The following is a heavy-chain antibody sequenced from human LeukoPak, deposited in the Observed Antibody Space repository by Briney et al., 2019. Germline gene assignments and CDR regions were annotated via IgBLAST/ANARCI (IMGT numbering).Heavy chain of an antibody. CDR1: GFTFTNNW. CDR3: AREMVVSGTIFDY. J-gene: IGHJ4*02. D-gene: IGHD1/OR15-1a*01. Sequence: GGSLRLSCAASGFTFTNNWMHWVRQAPGKGLVWVARVDSDGTSTTYAASVKGRFTISRDNVQNTLYLQMNSLRAEDTAVYYCAREMVVSGTIFDYWGQGTLVTVSS. V-gene: IGHV3-74*01. CDR2: VDSDGTST.